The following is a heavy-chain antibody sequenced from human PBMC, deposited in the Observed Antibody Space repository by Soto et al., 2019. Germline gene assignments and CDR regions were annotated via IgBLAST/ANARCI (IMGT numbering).Heavy chain of an antibody. CDR3: ARSRGSGSHYIDYFDY. Sequence: GGSLRLSCAASGFTFSSYGMHWVRQAPGKGLEWVVVIWYDGGYKYNADSVKGRFTISRDNSKNTLYLQMNSLRAEDTAVYHCARSRGSGSHYIDYFDYWGQGTLVTVSS. CDR1: GFTFSSYG. D-gene: IGHD3-10*01. V-gene: IGHV3-33*01. J-gene: IGHJ4*02. CDR2: IWYDGGYK.